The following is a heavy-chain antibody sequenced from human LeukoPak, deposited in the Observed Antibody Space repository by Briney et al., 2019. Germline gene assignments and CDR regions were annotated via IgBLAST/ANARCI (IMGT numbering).Heavy chain of an antibody. D-gene: IGHD5-12*01. Sequence: GGSLRLSCAASGFTFSSYAMSWVRQAPGKGLEWVSAISGSGGSTYYGDSVKGRFTISRDNSKNTLYLQMNSLRAEDTAVYYCAKDQWLRLGLLPYYYYYMDVWGKGTTVTVSS. V-gene: IGHV3-23*01. CDR3: AKDQWLRLGLLPYYYYYMDV. CDR2: ISGSGGST. CDR1: GFTFSSYA. J-gene: IGHJ6*03.